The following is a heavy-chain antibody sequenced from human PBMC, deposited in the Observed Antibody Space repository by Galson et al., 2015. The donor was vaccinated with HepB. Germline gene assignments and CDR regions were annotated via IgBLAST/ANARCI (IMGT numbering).Heavy chain of an antibody. V-gene: IGHV4-4*01. CDR2: ISHSGST. Sequence: ETLSLTCAVSGGSISISNWWSWVRQPPGKGLEWIGEISHSGSTNYNPSLKRRVAISIGKPKNQSSLRLTAVTAADTAVYSCASGYEASVNNHYYYYITVWGKGTTVTVSS. CDR3: ASGYEASVNNHYYYYITV. J-gene: IGHJ6*03. CDR1: GGSISISNW. D-gene: IGHD1-14*01.